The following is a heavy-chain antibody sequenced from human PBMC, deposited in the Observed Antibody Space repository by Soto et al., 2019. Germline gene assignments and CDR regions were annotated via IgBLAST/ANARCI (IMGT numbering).Heavy chain of an antibody. Sequence: EVQLVESGGGLVQPGGSLRLSCAASGFTFSLYNMNWVRQAPGKGLEWVAYISNSGGTIYYADSAKGRFTIARNNAKASLFLQMNSLRDEDTAVYDCVLAAQSTYDFDYCGQGTLVTVCS. CDR3: VLAAQSTYDFDY. V-gene: IGHV3-48*02. D-gene: IGHD3-3*02. J-gene: IGHJ4*02. CDR2: ISNSGGTI. CDR1: GFTFSLYN.